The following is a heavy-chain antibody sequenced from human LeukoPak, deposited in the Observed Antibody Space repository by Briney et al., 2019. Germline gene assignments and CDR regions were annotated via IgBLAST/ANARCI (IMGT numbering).Heavy chain of an antibody. CDR3: AKDGSYDFWSGYYTCFDY. CDR2: ISGSGGST. Sequence: GGSLRLSCAASGFTFSSYAMSWVRQAPGKGLEWVSAISGSGGSTYYADSVKGRFTISRDNSKNTLYLQMNSLRAEDTAVYYCAKDGSYDFWSGYYTCFDYWGQGTLVTVSS. V-gene: IGHV3-23*01. D-gene: IGHD3-3*01. J-gene: IGHJ4*02. CDR1: GFTFSSYA.